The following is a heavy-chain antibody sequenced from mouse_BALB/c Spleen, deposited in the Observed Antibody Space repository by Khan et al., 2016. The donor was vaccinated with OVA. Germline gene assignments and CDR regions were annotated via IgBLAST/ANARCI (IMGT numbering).Heavy chain of an antibody. Sequence: EVQLQESGPGLVKPSQSLSLTCTVTGYSITSEFAWNWIRQFPGNKLEWMGYISYSGNTRYNPSLKSLISITRDTSRNQFFLQLNSVTTEDTATYYCARKDYYDYDPFPYWGQGTTLTVSS. D-gene: IGHD2-4*01. J-gene: IGHJ2*01. V-gene: IGHV3-2*02. CDR1: GYSITSEFA. CDR2: ISYSGNT. CDR3: ARKDYYDYDPFPY.